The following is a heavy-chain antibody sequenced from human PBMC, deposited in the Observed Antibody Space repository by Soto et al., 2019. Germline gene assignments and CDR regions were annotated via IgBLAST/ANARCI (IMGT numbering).Heavy chain of an antibody. J-gene: IGHJ2*01. Sequence: QVQLVQSGAEVKKPGSSVKVSCKASGGTFSSYAISWVRQAPGQGLEWIGGIIPICGTANYAQKFQGRVTITADESTSTAYMELSSLRSEDTAVYYCARVVTVVKSFHYWYFDLWGRGTLVTVSS. CDR2: IIPICGTA. CDR3: ARVVTVVKSFHYWYFDL. CDR1: GGTFSSYA. D-gene: IGHD2-15*01. V-gene: IGHV1-69*12.